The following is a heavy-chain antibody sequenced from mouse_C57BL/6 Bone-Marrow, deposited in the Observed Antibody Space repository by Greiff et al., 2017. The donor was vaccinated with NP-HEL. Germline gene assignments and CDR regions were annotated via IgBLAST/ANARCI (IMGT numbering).Heavy chain of an antibody. CDR2: IWWDDDK. D-gene: IGHD2-1*01. CDR3: ARIAGGNPFDY. J-gene: IGHJ2*01. CDR1: GFSLSTFGMG. Sequence: QVTLKECGPGILQPSQTLSLTCSFSGFSLSTFGMGVGWIRQPSGKGLEWLAHIWWDDDKYYNPALKSRLTISKASSKNQVFPQIAHVATADTATYYCARIAGGNPFDYWGQGTTLTVSS. V-gene: IGHV8-8*01.